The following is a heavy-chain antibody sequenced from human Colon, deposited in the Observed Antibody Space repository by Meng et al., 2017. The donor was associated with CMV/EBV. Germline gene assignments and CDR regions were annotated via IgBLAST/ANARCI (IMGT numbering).Heavy chain of an antibody. CDR2: ILHSGST. J-gene: IGHJ5*02. CDR3: ARGMVRGVTPLLDWFEP. CDR1: GYSITRGYS. V-gene: IGHV4-38-2*02. D-gene: IGHD3-10*01. Sequence: SETLSLTCNVSGYSITRGYSWGWVRQSPGGRLEWLGSILHSGSTYYNSSLKRRVIISVDTSKNQFSLNLKSVTAADTAVYFCARGMVRGVTPLLDWFEPWGQGTLVTVSS.